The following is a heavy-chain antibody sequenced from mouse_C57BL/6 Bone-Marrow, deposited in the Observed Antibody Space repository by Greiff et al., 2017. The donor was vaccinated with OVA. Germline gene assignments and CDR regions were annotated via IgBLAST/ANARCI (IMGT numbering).Heavy chain of an antibody. CDR1: GFTFSDYG. V-gene: IGHV5-17*01. J-gene: IGHJ1*03. Sequence: EVKLQESGGGLVKPGGSLKLSCAASGFTFSDYGMHWVRQAPEKGLEWVAYISSGSSTIYYADTVKGRFTISRDNAKNTLFLQMTSLRSEDTAMYYCARRRYGNYGGWYFDVWGTGTTVTVSS. CDR3: ARRRYGNYGGWYFDV. D-gene: IGHD2-10*02. CDR2: ISSGSSTI.